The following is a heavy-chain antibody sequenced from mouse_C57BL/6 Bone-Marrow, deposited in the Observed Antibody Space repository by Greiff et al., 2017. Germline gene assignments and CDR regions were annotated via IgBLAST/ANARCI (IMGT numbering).Heavy chain of an antibody. CDR3: TDYYGSSGAY. CDR1: GFNIKDDY. J-gene: IGHJ3*01. D-gene: IGHD1-1*01. Sequence: LVESGAELVRPGASVKLSCTASGFNIKDDYMHWVKQRPEQGLEWIGWIDPENGDTEYASKFQGKATITADTSSNTAYLPLSSRTSEDTAVYYCTDYYGSSGAYWGQGTLVTVSA. CDR2: IDPENGDT. V-gene: IGHV14-4*01.